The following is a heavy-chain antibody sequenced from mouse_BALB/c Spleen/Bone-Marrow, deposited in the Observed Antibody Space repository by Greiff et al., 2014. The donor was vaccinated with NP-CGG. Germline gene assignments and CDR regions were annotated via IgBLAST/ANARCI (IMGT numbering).Heavy chain of an antibody. CDR3: TRSGGYYFDY. CDR2: IYPSDSYT. V-gene: IGHV1-69*02. CDR1: GYTLTSYW. Sequence: VQRVESGAELVRPGASVKLSYKASGYTLTSYWINWVKQRPGQGLEWIGNIYPSDSYTNYNQKFKDKATLTVDKSSSTAYMQLSSPTSEDSAVYYCTRSGGYYFDYWGQGTTLTVSS. J-gene: IGHJ2*01.